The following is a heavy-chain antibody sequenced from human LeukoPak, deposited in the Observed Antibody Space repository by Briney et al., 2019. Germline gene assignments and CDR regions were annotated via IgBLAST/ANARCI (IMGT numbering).Heavy chain of an antibody. V-gene: IGHV4-4*07. CDR3: ARAAGHCNTTTCYPEYFQH. CDR1: GGSISNYY. Sequence: SETLSLTCAVSGGSISNYYWSWIRQPAGKGLEWIARMYTSGSTKYNPSLKSRVTVSVDTSRNQFSLNLSSVTAADTAVYYCARAAGHCNTTTCYPEYFQHWGQGTLVTVSS. J-gene: IGHJ1*01. D-gene: IGHD2-2*01. CDR2: MYTSGST.